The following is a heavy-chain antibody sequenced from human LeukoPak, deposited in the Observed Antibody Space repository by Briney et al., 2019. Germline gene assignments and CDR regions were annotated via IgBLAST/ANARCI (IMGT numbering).Heavy chain of an antibody. CDR2: IYYSGST. D-gene: IGHD3-22*01. Sequence: SETLSLTCTVSGGSISSSSYYWGWIRQPPGTGLEWIGSIYYSGSTYYNPSLKSRVTISVDTSKNQFSLKLSSVTAADTAVYYCARHHRGYLGYWGQGTLVTVSS. J-gene: IGHJ4*02. CDR3: ARHHRGYLGY. V-gene: IGHV4-39*01. CDR1: GGSISSSSYY.